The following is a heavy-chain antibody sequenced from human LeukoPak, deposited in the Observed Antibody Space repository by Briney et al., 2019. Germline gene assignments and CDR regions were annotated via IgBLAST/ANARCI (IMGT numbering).Heavy chain of an antibody. D-gene: IGHD6-13*01. V-gene: IGHV3-53*01. CDR3: AREQHSSNYDLLAFDI. CDR2: IYTDDTT. J-gene: IGHJ3*02. Sequence: GGSLRLSCAASGFTFSSYWMSWVRQAPGKGLEWVSVIYTDDTTYYADSVKGRFTISRDNSKNTLFLQMNNLRGEDTAMYCCAREQHSSNYDLLAFDIWGQGTMVTVSS. CDR1: GFTFSSYW.